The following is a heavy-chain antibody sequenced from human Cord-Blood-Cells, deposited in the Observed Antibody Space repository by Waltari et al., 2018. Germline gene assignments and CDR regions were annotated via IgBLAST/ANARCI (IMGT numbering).Heavy chain of an antibody. D-gene: IGHD3-3*01. CDR3: ARHRGDFWSGYYDAFDI. CDR1: GGSISSSSYY. CDR2: IYYSGST. J-gene: IGHJ3*02. V-gene: IGHV4-39*01. Sequence: QLQLQESGPGLVKPSETLSLTCTVSGGSISSSSYYWGWIRQPPGKGREWIGSIYYSGSTYYNPSLKSRVTISVDTSKNQFSLKLSSVTAADTAVYYCARHRGDFWSGYYDAFDIWGQGTMVTVSS.